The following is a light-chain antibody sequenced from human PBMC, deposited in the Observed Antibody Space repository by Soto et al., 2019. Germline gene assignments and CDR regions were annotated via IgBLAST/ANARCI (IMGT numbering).Light chain of an antibody. J-gene: IGKJ5*01. V-gene: IGKV3-11*01. CDR1: QSISSN. CDR3: QQRSNWPPQIT. CDR2: DAS. Sequence: VLTQSPGTLSLSPGERGTLSFMASQSISSNFVAWYQQKPGQAPRLLIYDASNRATGIPARFSGSGSGTDFTLTISSLEPEDFAVYYCQQRSNWPPQITFGQGTRLEI.